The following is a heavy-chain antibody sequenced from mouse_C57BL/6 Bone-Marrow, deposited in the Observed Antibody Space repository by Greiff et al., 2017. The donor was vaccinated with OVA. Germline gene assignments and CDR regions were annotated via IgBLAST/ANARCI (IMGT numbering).Heavy chain of an antibody. Sequence: VQLQQPGAELVMPGASVKLSCKASGYTFTSYWMHWVKQRPGQGLEWIGEIDPSDSYTNYNQKFKGKSTLTVDKSSSTAYMQLSSLTSEDSAVYYCARSGNPCFDVWGTGTTVTVSS. J-gene: IGHJ1*03. CDR1: GYTFTSYW. CDR3: ARSGNPCFDV. D-gene: IGHD2-1*01. CDR2: IDPSDSYT. V-gene: IGHV1-69*01.